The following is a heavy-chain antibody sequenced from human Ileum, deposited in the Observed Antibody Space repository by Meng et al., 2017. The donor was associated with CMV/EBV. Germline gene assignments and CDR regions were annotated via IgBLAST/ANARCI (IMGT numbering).Heavy chain of an antibody. D-gene: IGHD4-23*01. J-gene: IGHJ4*02. CDR1: FAFKTHS. Sequence: FAFKTHSMNWVRQAPGKGLEWISFITSDSKFRYYADSVRGRFTISRDNAQSSLFLEMSSLRDEDTAVYYCAGDGAGPPGPLRWASNYWGQGTLVTVSS. CDR3: AGDGAGPPGPLRWASNY. CDR2: ITSDSKFR. V-gene: IGHV3-21*01.